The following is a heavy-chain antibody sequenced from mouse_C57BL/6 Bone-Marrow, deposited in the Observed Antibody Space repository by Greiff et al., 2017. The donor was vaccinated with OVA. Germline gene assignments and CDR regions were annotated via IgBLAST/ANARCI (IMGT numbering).Heavy chain of an antibody. D-gene: IGHD2-5*01. CDR3: ARKEYSNWFAY. J-gene: IGHJ3*01. Sequence: EVMLVESGGGLVQPGGSLKLSCAASGFTFSDYYMYWVRQTPEKRLEWVAYISNGGGSTYYPDTVKGRFTISRDNAKNTLYLQMSRLKSEDTAMYYCARKEYSNWFAYWGQGTLVTVSA. CDR2: ISNGGGST. V-gene: IGHV5-12*01. CDR1: GFTFSDYY.